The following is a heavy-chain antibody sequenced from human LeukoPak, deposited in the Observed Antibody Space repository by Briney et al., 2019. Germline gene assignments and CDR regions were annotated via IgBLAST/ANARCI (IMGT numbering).Heavy chain of an antibody. J-gene: IGHJ4*02. D-gene: IGHD3-10*01. CDR3: ARVGTMVRGVIIRKPSYYFGY. CDR1: GGSISSSSYY. CDR2: IYYSGST. V-gene: IGHV4-39*07. Sequence: SETLSLTCTVSGGSISSSSYYWGWIRQPPGKGLEWIGSIYYSGSTYYNPSLKSRVTISVDTSKNQFSLKLSSVTAADTAVYYCARVGTMVRGVIIRKPSYYFGYWGQGTLVTVSS.